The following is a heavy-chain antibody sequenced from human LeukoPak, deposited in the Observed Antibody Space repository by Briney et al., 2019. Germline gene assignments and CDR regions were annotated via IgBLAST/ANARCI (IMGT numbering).Heavy chain of an antibody. Sequence: ASVKVSCKASGYTFTGYYMHWVRQAPGQGLGWMGWINPNSGGTNYAQKFQGRVTMTRDTSISTAYMELSRLRSEDTAVYYCATTTVTLYYFDYWGQGTLVTVSS. D-gene: IGHD4-17*01. CDR3: ATTTVTLYYFDY. V-gene: IGHV1-2*02. CDR2: INPNSGGT. J-gene: IGHJ4*02. CDR1: GYTFTGYY.